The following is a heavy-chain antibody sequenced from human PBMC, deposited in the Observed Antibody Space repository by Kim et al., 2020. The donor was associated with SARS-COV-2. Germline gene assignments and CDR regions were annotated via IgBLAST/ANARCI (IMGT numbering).Heavy chain of an antibody. CDR2: ISGSGGST. D-gene: IGHD2-2*01. V-gene: IGHV3-23*01. J-gene: IGHJ6*02. CDR1: GFTFSSYA. CDR3: AKGVVVPAASVSGYYGMGV. Sequence: GGSLRLSCAASGFTFSSYAMSWVRQAPGKGLEWVSGISGSGGSTYYADSVKGRFTISRDNSKNTLYLEMNSLRAEDTAVYYCAKGVVVPAASVSGYYGMGVWGQGTTVTVSS.